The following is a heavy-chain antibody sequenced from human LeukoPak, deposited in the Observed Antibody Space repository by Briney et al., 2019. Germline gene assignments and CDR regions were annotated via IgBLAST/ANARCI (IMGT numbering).Heavy chain of an antibody. CDR1: GGTFSSYA. CDR2: IIPIFGTA. D-gene: IGHD3-22*01. Sequence: ASVKVSCKASGGTFSSYAISWVRQAPGQGLDWMGGIIPIFGTANYAQKFQGRVTITTDESTSTAYMELSSLRSEDTAVYYCATRSEDYYDSSGYYIFDYWGQGTLVTVSS. J-gene: IGHJ4*02. CDR3: ATRSEDYYDSSGYYIFDY. V-gene: IGHV1-69*05.